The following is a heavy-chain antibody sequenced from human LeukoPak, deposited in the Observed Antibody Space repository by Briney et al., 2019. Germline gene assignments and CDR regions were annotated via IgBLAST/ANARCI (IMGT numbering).Heavy chain of an antibody. CDR3: ARQQESGGWSLDY. CDR2: IYYSGSN. D-gene: IGHD6-19*01. J-gene: IGHJ4*02. CDR1: GGSISSGGYS. Sequence: SETLSLTCAVSGGSISSGGYSWSWIRQPPGKGLEWIGYIYYSGSNYYNPSLKSRVTISVDTSKNQFSLKLSSVTAADTAVYYCARQQESGGWSLDYWGQGTLVTVSS. V-gene: IGHV4-30-2*03.